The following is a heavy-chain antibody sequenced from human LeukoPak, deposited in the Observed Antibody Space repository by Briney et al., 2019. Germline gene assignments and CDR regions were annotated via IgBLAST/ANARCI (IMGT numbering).Heavy chain of an antibody. CDR3: ARDGYCSGGSCYGGGWFDP. V-gene: IGHV4-39*02. J-gene: IGHJ5*02. D-gene: IGHD2-15*01. Sequence: PSETLSLTCTVSGGSINSSSYYWGWIRQPPGKGLEWIGSIFYSGNTYDNPSLKSRVTISVDTSKNQFSLKLNSVTAADTAVYYCARDGYCSGGSCYGGGWFDPWGQGTLVTVSS. CDR1: GGSINSSSYY. CDR2: IFYSGNT.